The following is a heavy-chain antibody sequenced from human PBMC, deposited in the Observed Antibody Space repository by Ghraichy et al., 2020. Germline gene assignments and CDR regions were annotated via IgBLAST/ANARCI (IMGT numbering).Heavy chain of an antibody. CDR1: GFTFSSYV. CDR2: ISYDGSNK. CDR3: ASQIAQGH. D-gene: IGHD2-21*01. J-gene: IGHJ4*02. Sequence: GGSLRLSCAASGFTFSSYVMHWVRQAPGKGLEWVAAISYDGSNKYYVDSVKGRFTISRDNSKNTLYLQMNSLRVEDTAVYYCASQIAQGHWGQGTLVTVSS. V-gene: IGHV3-30*03.